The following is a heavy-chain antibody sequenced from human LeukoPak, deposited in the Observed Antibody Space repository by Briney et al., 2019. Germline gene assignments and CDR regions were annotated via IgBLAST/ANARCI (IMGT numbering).Heavy chain of an antibody. D-gene: IGHD6-6*01. CDR3: AKVTAARIYYYYGMDV. Sequence: PGRSLRLSRAASGFTFSSHGMHWVRQAPGKGLEWVAVISYDGSNKYYADSVKGRFTISRDNSKNTLYLQMNSLRAEDTAVYYCAKVTAARIYYYYGMDVWGQGTTVTVSS. CDR2: ISYDGSNK. J-gene: IGHJ6*02. CDR1: GFTFSSHG. V-gene: IGHV3-30*18.